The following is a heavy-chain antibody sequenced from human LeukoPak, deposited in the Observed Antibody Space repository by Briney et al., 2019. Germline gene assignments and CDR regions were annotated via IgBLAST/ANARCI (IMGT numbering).Heavy chain of an antibody. D-gene: IGHD1-26*01. CDR1: GFTFSSHA. J-gene: IGHJ5*02. CDR3: ARRGVVGASRWSWFDP. Sequence: GGSLRLSCAASGFTFSSHAMHWVRQAPGKGLEWVAVVSSDGNKKFYADSVTGRFIISRDNPKNTVDLQMNSLRPEDTAVYYCARRGVVGASRWSWFDPWGHGTLVTVSS. V-gene: IGHV3-30-3*01. CDR2: VSSDGNKK.